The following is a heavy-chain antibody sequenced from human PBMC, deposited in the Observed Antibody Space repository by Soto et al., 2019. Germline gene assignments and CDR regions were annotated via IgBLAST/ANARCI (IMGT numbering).Heavy chain of an antibody. CDR1: GYTFTRSG. Sequence: GASVKVSCKASGYTFTRSGISWVRQAPGQGLEWLGWINPDNGNTNYAQHLQGRVSLTTDTSTNTAYMELRSLRSDDTAVYYCARDRIAAARGCPPYWGQGTLVTVSS. D-gene: IGHD6-13*01. CDR3: ARDRIAAARGCPPY. V-gene: IGHV1-18*01. CDR2: INPDNGNT. J-gene: IGHJ4*02.